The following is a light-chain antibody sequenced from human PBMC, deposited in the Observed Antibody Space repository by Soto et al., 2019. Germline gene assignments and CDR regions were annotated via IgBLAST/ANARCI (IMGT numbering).Light chain of an antibody. CDR2: EVR. V-gene: IGLV2-14*01. CDR3: SSYTSSSTLYV. CDR1: SSDVGGYNY. Sequence: QSVLTQPASVSGSPGQSITISCTGTSSDVGGYNYVSWYQQHPDKAPKLMIYEVRNRPSGVSNRFSGSKSGNTASLTISGLQAEDEADYYCSSYTSSSTLYVFGTGTKLTVL. J-gene: IGLJ1*01.